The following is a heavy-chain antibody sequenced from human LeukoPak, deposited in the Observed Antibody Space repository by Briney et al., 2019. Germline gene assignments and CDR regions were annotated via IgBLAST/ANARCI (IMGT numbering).Heavy chain of an antibody. D-gene: IGHD6-6*01. CDR3: AKPIAARYDFDY. J-gene: IGHJ4*02. Sequence: GGSLRLSCAASGFTFSSYGMHWVRQAPGKGLEWVSAISGSGGSTYYADSVKGRFTISRDNSKNTLYLQMNSLRAEDTAVYYCAKPIAARYDFDYWGQGTLVTVSS. V-gene: IGHV3-23*01. CDR2: ISGSGGST. CDR1: GFTFSSYG.